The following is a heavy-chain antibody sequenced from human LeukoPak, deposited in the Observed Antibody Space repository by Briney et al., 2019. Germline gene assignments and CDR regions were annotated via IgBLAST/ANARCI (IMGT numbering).Heavy chain of an antibody. CDR2: VYWTGTL. CDR1: GDSISRRSSY. V-gene: IGHV4-61*02. D-gene: IGHD3-10*01. CDR3: ARGLQERDIIRGFDL. Sequence: KPSETLSLTCSVSGDSISRRSSYWPWIRQPAGRGLEWIGRVYWTGTLNYNPSLKSRVTMSVDTSKNHFSLTLNSVTAADTALYFCARGLQERDIIRGFDLWGPGILVTVSS. J-gene: IGHJ4*01.